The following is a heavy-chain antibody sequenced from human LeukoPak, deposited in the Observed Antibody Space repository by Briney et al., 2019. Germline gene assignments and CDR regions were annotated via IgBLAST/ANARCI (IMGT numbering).Heavy chain of an antibody. D-gene: IGHD6-13*01. CDR2: ISSSGSTI. J-gene: IGHJ6*02. Sequence: PGGSLRLSCAASGFTFSDYYMSWIRQAPGKGLEWVSYISSSGSTIYYADSVKGRFTISRDNAKNSLYLQMNSLRAEDTAVYYCARDPLGAAALYYYGMDVWGQGTTVTVSS. CDR3: ARDPLGAAALYYYGMDV. CDR1: GFTFSDYY. V-gene: IGHV3-11*01.